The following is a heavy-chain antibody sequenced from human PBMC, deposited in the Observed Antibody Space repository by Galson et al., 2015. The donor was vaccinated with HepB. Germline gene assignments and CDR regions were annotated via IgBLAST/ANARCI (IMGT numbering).Heavy chain of an antibody. V-gene: IGHV3-33*01. Sequence: SLRLSCAASGSTFSSHGMHWVRQAPGKGLEWVALIWFDGSKDYYADSVKGRFTISRDNSKNTLYLQMNSLRAEDTVVYYCARYYGDYRAFDYWGQGTLVTVSS. CDR2: IWFDGSKD. CDR3: ARYYGDYRAFDY. D-gene: IGHD4-17*01. J-gene: IGHJ4*02. CDR1: GSTFSSHG.